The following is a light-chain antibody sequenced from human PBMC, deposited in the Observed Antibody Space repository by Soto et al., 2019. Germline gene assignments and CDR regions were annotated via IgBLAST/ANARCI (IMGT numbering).Light chain of an antibody. Sequence: DIQGTQSPSTLYASVRDSVTITCRASQSISSWLAWFQQKPGKASNLLIYQATPLQSGVPSRFSDSGSGTEFTLTLSSLLPDVFPTYYYQPYASYRTFGQGNKVPIK. CDR2: QAT. J-gene: IGKJ1*01. CDR3: QPYASYRT. CDR1: QSISSW. V-gene: IGKV1-5*03.